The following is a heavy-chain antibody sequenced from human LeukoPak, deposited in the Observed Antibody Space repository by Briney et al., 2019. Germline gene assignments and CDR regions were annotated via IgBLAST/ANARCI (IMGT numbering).Heavy chain of an antibody. CDR2: INWNGGST. CDR1: GFTFDDHG. J-gene: IGHJ6*02. CDR3: AKATRVYQYYYYGMDV. Sequence: GGSLRLSCAASGFTFDDHGMSWVRQVPGKGLEWVSGINWNGGSTGYADSVKGRFTISRDNAKNSLYLQMNSLRAEDTALYYCAKATRVYQYYYYGMDVWGQGTTVTVSS. V-gene: IGHV3-20*04. D-gene: IGHD6-13*01.